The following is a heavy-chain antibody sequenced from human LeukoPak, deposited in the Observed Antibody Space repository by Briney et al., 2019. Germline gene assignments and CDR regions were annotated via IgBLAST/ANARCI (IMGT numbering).Heavy chain of an antibody. Sequence: SVKVSCKASGGTFSSYTISWVRQAPGQGLEWMGRIIPILGIANYAQKFQGRVTITADKSTSTAYMELSSLRSEDTAVYYCAREKRTGTTLDNWFDPRGQGTLVTVSS. CDR3: AREKRTGTTLDNWFDP. V-gene: IGHV1-69*04. CDR1: GGTFSSYT. CDR2: IIPILGIA. D-gene: IGHD1-7*01. J-gene: IGHJ5*02.